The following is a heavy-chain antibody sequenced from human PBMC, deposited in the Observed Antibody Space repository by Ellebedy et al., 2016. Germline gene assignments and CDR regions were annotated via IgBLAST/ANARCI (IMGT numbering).Heavy chain of an antibody. D-gene: IGHD4-17*01. CDR2: INPDGSVK. V-gene: IGHV3-7*03. J-gene: IGHJ4*02. Sequence: GGSLRLSCAASGFSFGDSWMSWVRQAPGKGLEWVANINPDGSVKSYVDSVKGRFTISRDNAQNSLSLQMNSLGADDTAVYYCAKDNYGIWGQGTLVTVS. CDR1: GFSFGDSW. CDR3: AKDNYGI.